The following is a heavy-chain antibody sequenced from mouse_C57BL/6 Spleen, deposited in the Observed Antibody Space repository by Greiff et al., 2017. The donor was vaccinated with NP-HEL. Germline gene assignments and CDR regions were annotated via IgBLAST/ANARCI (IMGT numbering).Heavy chain of an antibody. CDR2: ISNLAYSI. CDR1: GFTFSDYG. V-gene: IGHV5-15*01. Sequence: EVKVVESGGGLVQPGGSLKLSCAASGFTFSDYGMAWVRQAPRKGPEWVAFISNLAYSIYYADTVTGRFTISRENAKKTLYLEMSSLRSEDTAMYYCARHQLGFFDYWGQGTTLTVSS. J-gene: IGHJ2*01. D-gene: IGHD4-1*02. CDR3: ARHQLGFFDY.